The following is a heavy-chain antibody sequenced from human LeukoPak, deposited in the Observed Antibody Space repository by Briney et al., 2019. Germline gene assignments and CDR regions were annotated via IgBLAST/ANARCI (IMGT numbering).Heavy chain of an antibody. Sequence: SGPTLVNPTQTLTLTCTFSGFSLSTSGVAVGWIRQPPGKALEWLALIYWDDDKRYSPSLKSRLTITKDTSRNQVVLTMTNMDPVDTATYHCAHAYYYGSGSYPWDYWGQGILVTVSS. CDR3: AHAYYYGSGSYPWDY. CDR1: GFSLSTSGVA. D-gene: IGHD3-10*01. CDR2: IYWDDDK. V-gene: IGHV2-5*02. J-gene: IGHJ4*02.